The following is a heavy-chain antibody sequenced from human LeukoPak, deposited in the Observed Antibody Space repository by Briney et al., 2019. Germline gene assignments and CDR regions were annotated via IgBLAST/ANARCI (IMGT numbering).Heavy chain of an antibody. V-gene: IGHV1-8*01. D-gene: IGHD6-13*01. CDR2: MNPNSGNT. Sequence: GASVKVSCKASGYTFTSYDINWVRQATGQGLEWMGWMNPNSGNTGYAQKFQGRVTMTRNTSIGTAYMELSSLRSEDTAVYYCARVIHSSSWFDPWGQGTLVTVSS. CDR1: GYTFTSYD. J-gene: IGHJ5*02. CDR3: ARVIHSSSWFDP.